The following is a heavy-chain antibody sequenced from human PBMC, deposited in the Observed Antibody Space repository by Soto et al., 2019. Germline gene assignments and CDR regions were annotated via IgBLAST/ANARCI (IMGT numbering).Heavy chain of an antibody. Sequence: GGSLRLSCAASRFTFSNYVMSWVRQAPGKGLEWVSTISDSSGSTFYADSVKGRFTISRDNSKNTLYLQMNSLRAEDTAVYYCAKRVTDSDAFDIWGQGTMVTVSS. V-gene: IGHV3-23*01. J-gene: IGHJ3*02. CDR3: AKRVTDSDAFDI. CDR1: RFTFSNYV. D-gene: IGHD5-18*01. CDR2: ISDSSGST.